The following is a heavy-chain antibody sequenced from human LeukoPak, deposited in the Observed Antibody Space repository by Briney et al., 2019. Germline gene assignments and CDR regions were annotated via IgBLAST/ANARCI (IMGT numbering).Heavy chain of an antibody. CDR1: GGSISSYY. D-gene: IGHD4-23*01. Sequence: PSETLSLTCTVSGGSISSYYWSWIRQPPGKGLEWIGYIYYSGSTNYNPSLKSRVTISVDTSKNQFSLKLSSVTAADTAVYYCARTSYGGVFDYWGQGTLVTVSS. J-gene: IGHJ4*02. CDR3: ARTSYGGVFDY. CDR2: IYYSGST. V-gene: IGHV4-59*01.